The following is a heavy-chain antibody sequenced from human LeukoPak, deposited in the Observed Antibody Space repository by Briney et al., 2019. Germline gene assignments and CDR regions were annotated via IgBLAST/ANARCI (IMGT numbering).Heavy chain of an antibody. CDR2: IKQDGSEK. CDR3: ARSAGTVTTGFDY. D-gene: IGHD4-17*01. J-gene: IGHJ4*02. Sequence: PGGSLRLSCAASGFTFSSYWMSWVRQAPGKGLEWVANIKQDGSEKYYVDSVKGRFTISRDNAKNSLYLQMNSLRAEDTAVYYCARSAGTVTTGFDYWGQETLVTVSS. V-gene: IGHV3-7*01. CDR1: GFTFSSYW.